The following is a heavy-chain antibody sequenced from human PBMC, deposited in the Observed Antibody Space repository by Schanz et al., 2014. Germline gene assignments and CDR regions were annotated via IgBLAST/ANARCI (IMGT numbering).Heavy chain of an antibody. Sequence: VQLLESGGGVVQPGRSLRLSCATSGLNFDYYGMNWVRQAPGKGLEWVANIGYDGSEKYYVDSVKGRFTISRDNSKNTLYLQMNSLRADDTAVYYCARDLLVSHYDFWSGNDYWGQGTLVTVSS. CDR2: IGYDGSEK. J-gene: IGHJ4*02. CDR1: GLNFDYYG. CDR3: ARDLLVSHYDFWSGNDY. V-gene: IGHV3-33*01. D-gene: IGHD3-3*01.